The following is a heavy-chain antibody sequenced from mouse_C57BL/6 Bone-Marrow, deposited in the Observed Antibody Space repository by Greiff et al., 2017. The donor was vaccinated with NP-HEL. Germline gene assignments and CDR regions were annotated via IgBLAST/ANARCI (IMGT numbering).Heavy chain of an antibody. D-gene: IGHD2-1*01. Sequence: EVMLVESGGGLVQPGGSLKLSCAASGFTFSDYYMYWVRQTPEKRLEWVAYISNGGGSTYYPDTVKGRFTISRDNAKNTLYLQMSRLKSEDTAMYYCARQDGNYLFAYWGQGTLVTVSA. V-gene: IGHV5-12*01. CDR2: ISNGGGST. J-gene: IGHJ3*01. CDR3: ARQDGNYLFAY. CDR1: GFTFSDYY.